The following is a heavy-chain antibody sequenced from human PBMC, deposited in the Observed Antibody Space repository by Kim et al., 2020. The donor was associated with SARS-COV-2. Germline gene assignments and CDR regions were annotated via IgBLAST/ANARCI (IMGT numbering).Heavy chain of an antibody. CDR1: GGSISSSSYY. CDR2: IYYSGST. J-gene: IGHJ4*01. V-gene: IGHV4-39*07. CDR3: ARGETAMVRSYFDY. D-gene: IGHD5-18*01. Sequence: SETLSLTCTVSGGSISSSSYYWGWIRQPPGKGLEWIGSIYYSGSTYYNPSLKSRVTISVDTSKNQFSLKLSSVTAADTAVYYCARGETAMVRSYFDYWG.